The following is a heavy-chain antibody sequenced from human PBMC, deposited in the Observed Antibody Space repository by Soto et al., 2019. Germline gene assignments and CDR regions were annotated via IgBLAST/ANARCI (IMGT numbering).Heavy chain of an antibody. CDR1: GFTFSNAW. Sequence: EVQLVESGGGLVKPGGSLRLSCAASGFTFSNAWMNWVRQAPGKGLEWVGRIKSKTDGVTTDYAAPVKGRFTISRDDSKNTRYLQMNSLKTEDTAVYYCTTDVTPLSSSPILGVQLIDYWGQGTLVTVSS. CDR2: IKSKTDGVTT. V-gene: IGHV3-15*07. D-gene: IGHD6-13*01. J-gene: IGHJ4*02. CDR3: TTDVTPLSSSPILGVQLIDY.